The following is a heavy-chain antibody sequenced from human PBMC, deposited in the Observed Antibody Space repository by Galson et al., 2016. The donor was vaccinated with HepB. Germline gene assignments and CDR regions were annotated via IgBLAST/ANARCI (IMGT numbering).Heavy chain of an antibody. CDR1: GFTFSSYA. CDR3: AKDLWVRQQLAYYFDY. J-gene: IGHJ4*02. D-gene: IGHD6-13*01. CDR2: ISGSGGST. Sequence: SLRLSCAASGFTFSSYAMSWVRQAPGKGLEWVSAISGSGGSTYYADSVKGRFTISRDNSKNTLYLQMSSLRAEDTAVYYCAKDLWVRQQLAYYFDYWGQGTLVTVSS. V-gene: IGHV3-23*01.